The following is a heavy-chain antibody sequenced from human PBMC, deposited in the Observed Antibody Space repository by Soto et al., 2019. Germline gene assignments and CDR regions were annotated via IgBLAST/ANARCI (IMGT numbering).Heavy chain of an antibody. V-gene: IGHV4-39*01. CDR1: GGSISNSNYY. CDR2: IYYSGST. CDR3: ARQIYDFDWGTYRPFDY. D-gene: IGHD3-16*02. Sequence: PSETLSLTCTVSGGSISNSNYYWGWIRQPPGKGLEWIGSIYYSGSTYYNPSLKSRVTISVDTSKNQFSLNLRSVTAADTAVYYCARQIYDFDWGTYRPFDYWGQGTLVTVSS. J-gene: IGHJ4*02.